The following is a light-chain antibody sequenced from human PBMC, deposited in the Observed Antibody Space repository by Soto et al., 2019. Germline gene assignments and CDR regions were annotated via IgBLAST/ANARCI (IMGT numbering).Light chain of an antibody. CDR3: QQYNTYPLT. V-gene: IGKV1-5*03. CDR1: QSISTW. J-gene: IGKJ4*01. Sequence: DIQMTQSPSTLSASVGDRVTITCRASQSISTWLAWYQQKPGKAPKLLIYKASSLEGGVPSRFSGSGSGTEFNINISSLQPDGFATYYCQQYNTYPLTFGGGTTVDIE. CDR2: KAS.